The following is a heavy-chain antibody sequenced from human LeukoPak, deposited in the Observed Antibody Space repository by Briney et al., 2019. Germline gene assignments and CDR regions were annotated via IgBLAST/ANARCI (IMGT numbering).Heavy chain of an antibody. CDR3: ARHGVVRVSDAFDI. J-gene: IGHJ3*02. Sequence: SETLSLTCTVSGGSISSYYWSWIRQPPGKGLEWIGYIYYSGSTNYNPSLKSRVTISVDTSKNQFSLKLSSMTAADTAVYYCARHGVVRVSDAFDIWGQGTMVTVSS. CDR1: GGSISSYY. V-gene: IGHV4-59*08. D-gene: IGHD3-10*01. CDR2: IYYSGST.